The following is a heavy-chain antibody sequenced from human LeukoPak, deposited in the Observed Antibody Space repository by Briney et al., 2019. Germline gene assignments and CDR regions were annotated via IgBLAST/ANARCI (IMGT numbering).Heavy chain of an antibody. CDR2: IRSKAYRGTT. D-gene: IGHD5-18*01. Sequence: PGGSLRLSCTGSGFTFGDHAMSWVRQAPGEGLEWVGFIRSKAYRGTTEYAASVKGRFTISRDDSASIAYLQMNSLRTEDTAVYYCARGPIQLWIHNAMDVWGQGTTVTVSS. CDR3: ARGPIQLWIHNAMDV. V-gene: IGHV3-49*04. J-gene: IGHJ6*02. CDR1: GFTFGDHA.